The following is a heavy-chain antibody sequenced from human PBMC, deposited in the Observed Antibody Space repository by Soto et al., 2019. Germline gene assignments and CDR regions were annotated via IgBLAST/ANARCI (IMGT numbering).Heavy chain of an antibody. Sequence: ASVKVSCKASGYTFTSYAMHWVRQAPGQRLEWMGWINAGNGNTKYSQKFQGRVTITRDTSASTAYMELSSLRSEDTAVYYCARAVTLGYCSSTSCSLNLLDPWGQGSLVTVSS. J-gene: IGHJ5*02. CDR1: GYTFTSYA. V-gene: IGHV1-3*01. CDR3: ARAVTLGYCSSTSCSLNLLDP. D-gene: IGHD2-2*01. CDR2: INAGNGNT.